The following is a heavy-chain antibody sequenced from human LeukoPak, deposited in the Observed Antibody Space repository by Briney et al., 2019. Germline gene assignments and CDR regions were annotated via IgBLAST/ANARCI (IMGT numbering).Heavy chain of an antibody. CDR1: GFTFSSYS. V-gene: IGHV3-21*01. J-gene: IGHJ3*02. D-gene: IGHD4-11*01. CDR2: ISSSSSYI. Sequence: PGGSLRLSCAASGFTFSSYSMNWVRQAQGKGLEWVSSISSSSSYIYYADSVKGRFTISRDNAKNSLYLQMNSLRAEDTAVYYCARDRVTRPSDAFDIWGQGTMVTVSS. CDR3: ARDRVTRPSDAFDI.